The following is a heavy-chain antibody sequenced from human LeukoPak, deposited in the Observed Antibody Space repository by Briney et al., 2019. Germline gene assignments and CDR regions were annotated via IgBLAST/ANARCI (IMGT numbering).Heavy chain of an antibody. CDR3: ARQNYYDSSGQNWFDP. Sequence: PSETLSLTCTVSGGSISSYYWSWIRQPPGKGLEWIGYIYYSGSTNYNPSLKSRVTISLDTSKNQFSLNLTSLTAADTAVYYCARQNYYDSSGQNWFDPWGQGTLVTVSS. CDR1: GGSISSYY. V-gene: IGHV4-59*08. CDR2: IYYSGST. J-gene: IGHJ5*02. D-gene: IGHD3-22*01.